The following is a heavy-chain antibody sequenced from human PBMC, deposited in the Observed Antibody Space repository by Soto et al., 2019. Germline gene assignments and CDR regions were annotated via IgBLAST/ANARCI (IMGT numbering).Heavy chain of an antibody. D-gene: IGHD5-12*01. CDR3: ARSPGRDGYNHFEY. J-gene: IGHJ4*02. CDR1: GFTFSIYS. V-gene: IGHV3-21*01. Sequence: EVQLVESGGGLVKPGGSRRLSCAASGFTFSIYSMTWVRQAPGKGLEWVSSISSRSDYIYYADSVKGRFTISRDNAKNSLYLQMNSLRAEDTAVYYCARSPGRDGYNHFEYWGQGTLVTVSS. CDR2: ISSRSDYI.